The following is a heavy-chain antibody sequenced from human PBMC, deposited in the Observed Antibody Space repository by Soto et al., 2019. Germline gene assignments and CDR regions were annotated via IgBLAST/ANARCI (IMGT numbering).Heavy chain of an antibody. D-gene: IGHD2-21*01. V-gene: IGHV4-34*01. Sequence: SETLSLTCAVYGGSFSDGYWSWIRQPPGKGLEWIGEINHSGSTNYNPSLKSRVTISVDTSKKQVSLKLSSVTAADTAVYYCGRRPKAMVVANFWGQGTLVTVSS. J-gene: IGHJ4*02. CDR3: GRRPKAMVVANF. CDR2: INHSGST. CDR1: GGSFSDGY.